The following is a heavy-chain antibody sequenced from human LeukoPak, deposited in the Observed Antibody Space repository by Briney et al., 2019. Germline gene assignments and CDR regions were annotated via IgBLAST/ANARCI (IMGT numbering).Heavy chain of an antibody. D-gene: IGHD6-13*01. CDR3: AREEAAAGFDP. CDR2: IYYSGST. J-gene: IGHJ5*02. V-gene: IGHV4-30-4*01. CDR1: GGSISSGDYY. Sequence: SEILSLTCTVSGGSISSGDYYWSWIRQPPGKGLEWIGYIYYSGSTHYNPSLKSRVTISVDTSKNQFSLKLSSVTAADTAVYYCAREEAAAGFDPWGQGTLVTVSS.